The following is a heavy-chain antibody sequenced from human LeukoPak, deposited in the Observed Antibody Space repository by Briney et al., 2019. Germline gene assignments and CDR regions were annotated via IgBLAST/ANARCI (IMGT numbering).Heavy chain of an antibody. CDR1: GYTFTSYH. J-gene: IGHJ5*02. CDR3: ARDRSTRCSSTSCYASNWFDP. V-gene: IGHV1-46*01. D-gene: IGHD2-2*01. CDR2: INPSGGTT. Sequence: GASVKVSCKASGYTFTSYHMHWVRQAPGQGLEWMGIINPSGGTTNYAQKFRGRVTMTRDMSTSTVYMELSSLRSEDTAVYYCARDRSTRCSSTSCYASNWFDPWGQGTLVTVSS.